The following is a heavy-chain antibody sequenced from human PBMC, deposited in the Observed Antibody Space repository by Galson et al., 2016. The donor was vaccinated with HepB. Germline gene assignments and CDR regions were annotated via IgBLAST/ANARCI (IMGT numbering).Heavy chain of an antibody. CDR3: ARAAYDYAWGSYRIYFDY. J-gene: IGHJ4*02. V-gene: IGHV3-13*01. CDR1: GFTFSNYD. CDR2: IGSAGDT. D-gene: IGHD3-16*02. Sequence: SLRLSCAASGFTFSNYDMHWVRQVTGKGLEWVSGIGSAGDTYYAGSVKGRFTISRDNAKNSLYLQMNSLRAGDTAVYYCARAAYDYAWGSYRIYFDYWGQGTLVTVSS.